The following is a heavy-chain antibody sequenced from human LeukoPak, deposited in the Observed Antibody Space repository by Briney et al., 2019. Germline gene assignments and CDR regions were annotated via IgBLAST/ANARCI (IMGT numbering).Heavy chain of an antibody. CDR2: ISYDGSNK. D-gene: IGHD3-10*01. Sequence: PGGSLRLSCAASGFTLSSYGMHWVRQAPGKGLEWVAVISYDGSNKYYADSVKGRFTISRDNSKNTLYLQMNSLRAEDTAVYYCAKFSNSGSYYRSALFQFDYWGQGTLVTVSS. J-gene: IGHJ4*02. CDR3: AKFSNSGSYYRSALFQFDY. V-gene: IGHV3-30*18. CDR1: GFTLSSYG.